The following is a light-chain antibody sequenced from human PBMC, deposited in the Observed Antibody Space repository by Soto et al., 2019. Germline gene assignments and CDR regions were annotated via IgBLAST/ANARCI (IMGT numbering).Light chain of an antibody. Sequence: EIVLTQSPGTLSLSPGERATLSCRDSQSVSSSYLAWYQQKPGQAPRLLIYGASSRATGIPDRFSGSGSGTVFTLTISRLEPEDFAVYYCQQYGNSPRTFGQGTKVEIK. CDR3: QQYGNSPRT. CDR2: GAS. CDR1: QSVSSSY. V-gene: IGKV3-20*01. J-gene: IGKJ1*01.